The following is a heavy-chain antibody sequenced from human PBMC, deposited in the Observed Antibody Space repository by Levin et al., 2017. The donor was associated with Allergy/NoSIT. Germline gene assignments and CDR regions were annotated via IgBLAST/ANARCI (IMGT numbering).Heavy chain of an antibody. V-gene: IGHV4-39*01. CDR2: IYYSGST. J-gene: IGHJ5*02. CDR3: ARHESWPGNWFDP. D-gene: IGHD6-13*01. Sequence: PSETLSLTCTVSGGSISSSSYYWGWIRQPPGKGLEWIGSIYYSGSTYYNPSLKSRVTISVDTSKNQFSLKLSSVTAADTAVYYCARHESWPGNWFDPWGQGTLVTVSS. CDR1: GGSISSSSYY.